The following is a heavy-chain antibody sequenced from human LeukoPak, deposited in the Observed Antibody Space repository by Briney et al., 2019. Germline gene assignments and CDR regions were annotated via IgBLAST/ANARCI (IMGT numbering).Heavy chain of an antibody. V-gene: IGHV1-8*03. CDR2: MNPNSGNT. CDR3: ARGSPYITSNAFDV. D-gene: IGHD6-6*01. CDR1: GYTFSNYD. Sequence: ASVKVSCKASGYTFSNYDINWVRQATGQGLEWMGWMNPNSGNTGYAQKFQGRVTITRNTSISTAYMELSSLSSEDTAVYYCARGSPYITSNAFDVWGQGTMVTVSS. J-gene: IGHJ3*01.